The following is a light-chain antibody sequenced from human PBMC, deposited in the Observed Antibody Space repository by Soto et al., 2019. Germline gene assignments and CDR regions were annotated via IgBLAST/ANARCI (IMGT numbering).Light chain of an antibody. Sequence: EIVLTQSPGTRSLSPGERATLSCMASQSVSSTYLAWYQQKPGQAPRLLIYGASSRATGIPDRFSGSGSGTDFTLTISRLEPEDFAVYYCQHYGSLVLTFGGGTKVEIK. CDR2: GAS. V-gene: IGKV3-20*01. CDR1: QSVSSTY. CDR3: QHYGSLVLT. J-gene: IGKJ4*01.